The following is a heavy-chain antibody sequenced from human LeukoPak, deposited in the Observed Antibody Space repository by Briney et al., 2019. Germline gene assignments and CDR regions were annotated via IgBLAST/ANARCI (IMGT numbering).Heavy chain of an antibody. CDR1: GGSFSGYY. CDR3: ARGGYNWKSRLIGAEYFQH. D-gene: IGHD1-20*01. Sequence: PSETLSLTCAVYGGSFSGYYRSWIRQPPGKGLEWIGEINHSGSTNYNPSLKSRVTISVDTSKNQFSLKLSSVTAADTAVYYCARGGYNWKSRLIGAEYFQHWGQGTLVTVSS. J-gene: IGHJ1*01. V-gene: IGHV4-34*01. CDR2: INHSGST.